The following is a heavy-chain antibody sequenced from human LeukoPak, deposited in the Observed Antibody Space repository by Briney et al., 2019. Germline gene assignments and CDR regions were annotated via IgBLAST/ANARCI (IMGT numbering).Heavy chain of an antibody. V-gene: IGHV4-30-4*01. CDR2: IYYSGST. CDR3: ARERDRIVVVPAAIWFDP. D-gene: IGHD2-2*01. CDR1: GGPISSGDYY. J-gene: IGHJ5*02. Sequence: SETLSLTCTVSGGPISSGDYYWSWIRQPPGKGLEWIGYIYYSGSTYYNPSLKSRVTISVDTSKNQFSLKLSSVTAADTAVYYCARERDRIVVVPAAIWFDPWGQGTLVTVSS.